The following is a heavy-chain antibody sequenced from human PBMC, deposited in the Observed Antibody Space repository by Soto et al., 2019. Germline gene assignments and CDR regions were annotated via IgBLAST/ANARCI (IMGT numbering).Heavy chain of an antibody. V-gene: IGHV5-51*01. J-gene: IGHJ4*02. D-gene: IGHD2-15*01. Sequence: PGESLKISGKGSGYSFTSYWIGWVRQMPGKGLEWMGIIYPGDSDTRYSPSFQGQVTISADKSISTAYLQWSSLKASDTAMYYCARRRTAYCSGGSCLNENFDYWGQGTLVTVSS. CDR2: IYPGDSDT. CDR3: ARRRTAYCSGGSCLNENFDY. CDR1: GYSFTSYW.